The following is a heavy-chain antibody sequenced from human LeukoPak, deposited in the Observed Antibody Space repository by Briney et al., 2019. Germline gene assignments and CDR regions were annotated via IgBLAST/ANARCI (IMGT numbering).Heavy chain of an antibody. CDR2: IWSDGSNK. V-gene: IGHV3-33*06. D-gene: IGHD4-11*01. CDR3: AKDAQRGFDYSNSLEY. CDR1: GFTFNHFG. Sequence: GRSLRLSCAASGFTFNHFGMHWVRQAPGKGLEWVAVIWSDGSNKLYADSVRGRFTISRDDSRKTVYLQMDRMTAEDTAIYYCAKDAQRGFDYSNSLEYWGQGALVTVSS. J-gene: IGHJ4*02.